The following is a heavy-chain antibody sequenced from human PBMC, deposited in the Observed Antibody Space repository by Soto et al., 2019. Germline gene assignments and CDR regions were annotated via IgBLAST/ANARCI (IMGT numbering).Heavy chain of an antibody. D-gene: IGHD6-19*01. Sequence: GGSLRLSCAASGFTFSSYTMNWVRQAPGKGLEWVSSISTSSTYIYYADSVKGRFTISRDNAKDSLYLQMNSLRAEDTAVYYCARETPYSSGWYDYWGQGTLVTVS. J-gene: IGHJ4*02. CDR3: ARETPYSSGWYDY. CDR2: ISTSSTYI. CDR1: GFTFSSYT. V-gene: IGHV3-21*04.